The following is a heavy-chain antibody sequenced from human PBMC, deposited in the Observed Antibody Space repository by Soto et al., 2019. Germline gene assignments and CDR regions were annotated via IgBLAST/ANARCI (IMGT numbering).Heavy chain of an antibody. CDR1: GFTFSNAW. V-gene: IGHV3-15*07. CDR3: TTDPYETTPNILGMDV. J-gene: IGHJ6*02. D-gene: IGHD3-9*01. CDR2: IKSKTDGGTT. Sequence: PGGSLRLSCAASGFTFSNAWMNWVRQAPGKGLEWVGRIKSKTDGGTTDYAAPVKGRSTISRDDSKNTLYLQMNSLKTEDTAVYYCTTDPYETTPNILGMDVWGQGTTVTVSS.